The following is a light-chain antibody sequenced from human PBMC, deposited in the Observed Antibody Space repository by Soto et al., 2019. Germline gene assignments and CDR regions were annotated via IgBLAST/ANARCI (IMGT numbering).Light chain of an antibody. Sequence: QSVLTQPASVSGSPGQSITISCTGTSSDVGGYTYVSWYQQHPGKAPKLMIYEVSNRPSGVSNRFSGSKSGSTASLTISGLQTEDEADYYCASYTTSSSNVFGTGTKVTVL. CDR1: SSDVGGYTY. J-gene: IGLJ1*01. V-gene: IGLV2-14*01. CDR3: ASYTTSSSNV. CDR2: EVS.